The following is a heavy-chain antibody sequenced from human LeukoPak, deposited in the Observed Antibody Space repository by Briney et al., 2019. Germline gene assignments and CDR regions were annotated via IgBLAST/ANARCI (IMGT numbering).Heavy chain of an antibody. V-gene: IGHV1-2*04. J-gene: IGHJ4*02. Sequence: DSVKVSCKASGYTFTGYYMHWVRQSPGQGLEWMGWINPNSGGTNYAQKFQGWFTMTRDTSISTAYMELSRLRSDDTAVYYCAVIAAAAGIFRYWGQGTLVTVSS. D-gene: IGHD6-13*01. CDR3: AVIAAAAGIFRY. CDR2: INPNSGGT. CDR1: GYTFTGYY.